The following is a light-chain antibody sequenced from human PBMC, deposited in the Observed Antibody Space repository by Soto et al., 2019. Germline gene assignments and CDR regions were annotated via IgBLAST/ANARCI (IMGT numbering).Light chain of an antibody. Sequence: DIQMTQSPSSLSASVGDRVTITCRASQYISTYLNWYQQKPGKSPKLLIYLASTLHSGVPSRFSGTGSGTDFTLTISSLQPEDFATYYCQQSYSTPPDTFGQGTKLEIK. J-gene: IGKJ2*01. V-gene: IGKV1-39*01. CDR2: LAS. CDR3: QQSYSTPPDT. CDR1: QYISTY.